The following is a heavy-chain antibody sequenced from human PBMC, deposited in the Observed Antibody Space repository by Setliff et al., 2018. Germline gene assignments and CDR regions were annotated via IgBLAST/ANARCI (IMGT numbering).Heavy chain of an antibody. CDR2: IWNDGSSK. Sequence: GGSLRLSCVASGFTFSNYGMHWVRQAPGKGLEWVALIWNDGSSKFYGDSVKGRFTISRDNSKNTLYLQMDSLRAEDTAVYYCARGKGSWVLLRWFDPWGQGTLVTVSS. D-gene: IGHD3-10*01. V-gene: IGHV3-33*01. CDR3: ARGKGSWVLLRWFDP. CDR1: GFTFSNYG. J-gene: IGHJ5*02.